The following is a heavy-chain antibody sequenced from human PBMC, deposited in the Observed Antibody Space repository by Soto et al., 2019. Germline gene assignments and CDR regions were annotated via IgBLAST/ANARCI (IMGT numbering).Heavy chain of an antibody. D-gene: IGHD4-17*01. CDR1: GGSFSGYY. Sequence: PSETLSLTCAVYGGSFSGYYWSWIRQPPGKGLEWIGEINHSGSTNYNPSLKSRVTISVDTSKNQFSLKLSSVTAADTAVYYCARXPQRGGNDYGDFFYFDYWGQGTLVTVSS. CDR2: INHSGST. J-gene: IGHJ4*02. CDR3: ARXPQRGGNDYGDFFYFDY. V-gene: IGHV4-34*01.